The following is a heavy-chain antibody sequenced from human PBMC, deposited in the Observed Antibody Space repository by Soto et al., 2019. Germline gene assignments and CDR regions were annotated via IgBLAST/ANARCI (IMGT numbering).Heavy chain of an antibody. D-gene: IGHD6-6*01. V-gene: IGHV1-58*01. J-gene: IGHJ5*02. CDR1: GFIFSSSA. CDR3: VRGSIAEYNWFDT. Sequence: GASVKVSCKTSGFIFSSSAVQWVRQARGQRLEWMGRMVVGSGNTDYAQKFHRRVTLTRDMSTSTVYMELSSLRSEDTAVYYCVRGSIAEYNWFDTWGQGTLVTVSS. CDR2: MVVGSGNT.